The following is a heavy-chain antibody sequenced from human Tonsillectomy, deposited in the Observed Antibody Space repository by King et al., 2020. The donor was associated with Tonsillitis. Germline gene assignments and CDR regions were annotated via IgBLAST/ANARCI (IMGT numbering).Heavy chain of an antibody. CDR3: ARAAWYYDSSGYLHVDAFDI. CDR2: ISDSGVTI. Sequence: VQLVESGGDLIQPGGSLRLSCAASGFTFSSYVMNWVRQAPGKGLEWVSYISDSGVTIYYADSVKGRFTISRDNAKNSLYLQMNSLRAEDTAVYYCARAAWYYDSSGYLHVDAFDIWGQGTMVIVSS. V-gene: IGHV3-48*03. D-gene: IGHD3-22*01. CDR1: GFTFSSYV. J-gene: IGHJ3*02.